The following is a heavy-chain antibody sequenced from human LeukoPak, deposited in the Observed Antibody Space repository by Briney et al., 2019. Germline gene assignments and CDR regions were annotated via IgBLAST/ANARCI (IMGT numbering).Heavy chain of an antibody. CDR2: ISPNSSGT. CDR1: GYTFTDNY. CDR3: ARIRGLVPRQYYFDY. J-gene: IGHJ4*02. D-gene: IGHD6-19*01. V-gene: IGHV1-2*02. Sequence: ASVKVSCKASGYTFTDNYLHWVRQAHGQGLEWMGWISPNSSGTNYAQKFQDRVTMTRDTSISTAYMELSRLRADDTAVYYCARIRGLVPRQYYFDYWGQGTLVTVSS.